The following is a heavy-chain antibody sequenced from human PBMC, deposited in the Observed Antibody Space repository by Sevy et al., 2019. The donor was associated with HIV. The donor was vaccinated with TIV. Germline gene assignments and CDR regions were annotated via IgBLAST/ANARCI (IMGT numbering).Heavy chain of an antibody. D-gene: IGHD4-17*01. Sequence: GGSLISCTASGFPFSSYEMNWVRQAPGKGLEWVSYITNSGTTKYYSDSVRGRFTISRDNARNSLHLQMNSLRAEDTAVYYCARDLPPSATTVAHFDCWGQGTLVTVSS. V-gene: IGHV3-48*03. J-gene: IGHJ4*02. CDR2: ITNSGTTK. CDR1: GFPFSSYE. CDR3: ARDLPPSATTVAHFDC.